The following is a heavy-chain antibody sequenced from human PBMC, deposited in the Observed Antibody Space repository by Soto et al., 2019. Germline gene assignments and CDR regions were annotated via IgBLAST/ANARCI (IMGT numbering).Heavy chain of an antibody. V-gene: IGHV1-58*01. D-gene: IGHD6-6*01. Sequence: ASVKVSCKASGFTFTNSAVQWVRQPRGQRLEWMGWIVLGSGNTNYAQKFQERLTITRDMSTSTAYLELSSLRSEDTAVYYCASCDSSSSSWFDPWGQGTLVTVSS. CDR3: ASCDSSSSSWFDP. CDR2: IVLGSGNT. CDR1: GFTFTNSA. J-gene: IGHJ5*02.